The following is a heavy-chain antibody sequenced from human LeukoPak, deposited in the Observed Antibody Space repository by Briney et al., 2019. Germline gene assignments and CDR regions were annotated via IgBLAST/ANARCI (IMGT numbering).Heavy chain of an antibody. CDR1: GFTFSSYS. CDR2: ISSSSSYI. CDR3: ARDRDSYGSGSSASY. V-gene: IGHV3-21*01. Sequence: GVLRLSCAASGFTFSSYSMNWVRQAPGKGLEWVSSISSSSSYIYYADSVKGRFTISRDNAKNSLYLQMNSLRAEDTAVYYCARDRDSYGSGSSASYWGQGTLVTVSS. D-gene: IGHD3-10*01. J-gene: IGHJ4*02.